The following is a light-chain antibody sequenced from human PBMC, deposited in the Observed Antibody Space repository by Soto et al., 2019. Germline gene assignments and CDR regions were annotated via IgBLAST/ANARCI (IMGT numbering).Light chain of an antibody. CDR2: RNN. J-gene: IGLJ7*01. V-gene: IGLV1-47*01. CDR1: SSNIGSNY. Sequence: QSVLTQPPSASGTPGQRVTISCSGSSSNIGSNYVSWYQQLPGTAPKLLIYRNNQRPSGAPGRFSGSKSGTSASLAISGLRSEDEADYYCATWDASLSGVFGGGTQLTVL. CDR3: ATWDASLSGV.